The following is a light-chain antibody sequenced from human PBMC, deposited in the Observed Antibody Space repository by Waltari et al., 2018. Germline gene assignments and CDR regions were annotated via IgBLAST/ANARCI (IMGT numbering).Light chain of an antibody. CDR2: WAS. CDR3: QQYYLTPHT. Sequence: DIVMTQSPYSLAVALGERATIHCKSSRTVLYSPNNKDNLAWYQQKPGQPPKLLIYWASTQEAWVPARCSRSGSGTDFTVTSSSLQAEAVAVYFCQQYYLTPHTFGQRTKLEI. J-gene: IGKJ2*01. V-gene: IGKV4-1*01. CDR1: RTVLYSPNNKDN.